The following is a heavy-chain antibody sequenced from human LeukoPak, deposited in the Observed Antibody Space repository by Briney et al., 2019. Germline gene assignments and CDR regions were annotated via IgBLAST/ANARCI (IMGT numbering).Heavy chain of an antibody. CDR3: ARATDYGESICSLYQYFED. D-gene: IGHD4-17*01. Sequence: GGSLRLSCAASGFTFSSYAMSWVRQAPGKGLEWVASISTSSSYTFYADSLKGRITLSRDNARNSVYLKMNNLRVEDTAVYFCARATDYGESICSLYQYFEDWGQGTLVTVSS. V-gene: IGHV3-21*01. J-gene: IGHJ4*02. CDR1: GFTFSSYA. CDR2: ISTSSSYT.